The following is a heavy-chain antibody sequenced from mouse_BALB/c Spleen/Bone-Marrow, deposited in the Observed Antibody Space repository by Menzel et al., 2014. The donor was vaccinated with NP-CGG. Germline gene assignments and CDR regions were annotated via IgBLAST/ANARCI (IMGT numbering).Heavy chain of an antibody. CDR2: INPSNGGT. D-gene: IGHD1-2*01. CDR3: TRLSLLRGYFDY. Sequence: QVQLQQSGVELVKPGTSVKLSCKASGYTFTSYYIYWVKQRPGQGLKWIGEINPSNGGTNFNEKFKSKATLTVDKSSSTAYMQLSSLTSEDSAVYYCTRLSLLRGYFDYWGQGTTLTVSS. V-gene: IGHV1S81*02. CDR1: GYTFTSYY. J-gene: IGHJ2*01.